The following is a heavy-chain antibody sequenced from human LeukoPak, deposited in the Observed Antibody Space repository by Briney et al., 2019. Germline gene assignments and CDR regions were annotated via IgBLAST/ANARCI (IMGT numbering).Heavy chain of an antibody. D-gene: IGHD6-6*01. J-gene: IGHJ6*03. CDR3: ARVLAARPEYYYYYYYMDV. Sequence: SQTLSLTCPVSGDSIGSGTFCWNWVRQPAGTGLEWIGRICASGSTDYNPSLKSRVTISVDTSKNQFSLKLSSVTAADTAVYYCARVLAARPEYYYYYYYMDVWGKGTTVTVSS. CDR2: ICASGST. V-gene: IGHV4-61*02. CDR1: GDSIGSGTFC.